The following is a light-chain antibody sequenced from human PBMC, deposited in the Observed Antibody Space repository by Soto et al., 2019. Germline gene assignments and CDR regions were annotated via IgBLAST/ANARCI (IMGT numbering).Light chain of an antibody. CDR1: QSLLHSNGYNY. CDR3: MQALQTRT. CDR2: FVS. Sequence: DIVMTQSPLSLSVTPGEPASISCRSSQSLLHSNGYNYLDWYLQKPGQSPRLLIYFVSNRASGVPDRFSGSGSGTDFTLKISRVEPEDVGVYYCMQALQTRTFGQGTKVDIK. J-gene: IGKJ1*01. V-gene: IGKV2-28*01.